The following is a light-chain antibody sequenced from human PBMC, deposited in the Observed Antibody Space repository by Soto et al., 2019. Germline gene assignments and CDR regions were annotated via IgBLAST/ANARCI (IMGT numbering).Light chain of an antibody. V-gene: IGKV3-11*01. CDR1: QSVSSY. Sequence: EIVLTQSPATLSLSPGERATLSCRASQSVSSYLAWYQQKPGQAPRLLIYDASNRATGIPARFSGSGSGTDFTLTISSLEPEDFAVYYCQQYGYSSWTFGQGTKVEIK. J-gene: IGKJ1*01. CDR3: QQYGYSSWT. CDR2: DAS.